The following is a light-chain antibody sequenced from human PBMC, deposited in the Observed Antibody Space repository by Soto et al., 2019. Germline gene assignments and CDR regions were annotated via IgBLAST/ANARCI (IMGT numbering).Light chain of an antibody. Sequence: DIPMTQSPSTLSASVGDRVTITCRASQSISSWLAWYQQKAGKAPKLLIYKASSLESGVPSRFSGSGSGTEFTLTISSLQPDDFATYYSQQYNGTFGQGTKVEIK. CDR1: QSISSW. V-gene: IGKV1-5*03. J-gene: IGKJ1*01. CDR3: QQYNGT. CDR2: KAS.